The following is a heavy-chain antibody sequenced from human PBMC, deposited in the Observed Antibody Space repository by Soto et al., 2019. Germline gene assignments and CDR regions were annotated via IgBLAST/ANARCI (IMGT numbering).Heavy chain of an antibody. J-gene: IGHJ4*02. D-gene: IGHD6-6*01. V-gene: IGHV3-23*01. CDR3: AKFLAKEYSSAPDY. CDR1: GFTFSSYA. Sequence: PGGSLRLSCAASGFTFSSYAMSWVRQAPGKGLEWVSAISGSGGSTYYADSVKGRFTISRDNSKNTLYLQMNSLRAEDTAVYYCAKFLAKEYSSAPDYWGQGTLVTVS. CDR2: ISGSGGST.